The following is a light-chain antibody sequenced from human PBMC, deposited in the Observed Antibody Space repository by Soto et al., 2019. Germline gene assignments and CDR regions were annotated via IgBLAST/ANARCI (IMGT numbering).Light chain of an antibody. CDR1: SSDVGGYNY. Sequence: QSVLTQPASVSGSPGQSITISCTGTSSDVGGYNYVSWYQQHPGKAPKLMIYDVSNRPSGVSNRFSGSKSGNTASLTISGRQAEDEADDYCSSYTSSSTPLVFGTGTKLTVL. CDR3: SSYTSSSTPLV. J-gene: IGLJ1*01. CDR2: DVS. V-gene: IGLV2-14*01.